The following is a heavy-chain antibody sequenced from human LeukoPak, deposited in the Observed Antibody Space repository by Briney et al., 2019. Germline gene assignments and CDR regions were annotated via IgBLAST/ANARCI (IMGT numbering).Heavy chain of an antibody. CDR3: AKDGVGPAATYYFYYHMDV. Sequence: GGSLRLSCAASGFTFSSYSMNWVRQAPGKGLEWAAFIRHDGSKIYYADSVKGRFTISRDSSKSTLYLQTDSLRAEDSAVYYCAKDGVGPAATYYFYYHMDVWGKGTTVTVSS. CDR2: IRHDGSKI. J-gene: IGHJ6*03. D-gene: IGHD2-2*01. V-gene: IGHV3-30*02. CDR1: GFTFSSYS.